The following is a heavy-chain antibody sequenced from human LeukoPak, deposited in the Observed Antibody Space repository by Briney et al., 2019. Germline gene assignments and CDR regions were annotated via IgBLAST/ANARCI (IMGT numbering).Heavy chain of an antibody. CDR3: ARRTSGAFDF. V-gene: IGHV3-23*01. CDR2: IPSSGDGT. Sequence: GGSLRLSCAASGFTFRDYAMTWVRQAPGKGLELVSSIPSSGDGTYYADSVKGLFTISRDNSKNMLYLQMNSLKAEDTAVYYCARRTSGAFDFWDQGPLVTVSS. D-gene: IGHD5-12*01. CDR1: GFTFRDYA. J-gene: IGHJ4*02.